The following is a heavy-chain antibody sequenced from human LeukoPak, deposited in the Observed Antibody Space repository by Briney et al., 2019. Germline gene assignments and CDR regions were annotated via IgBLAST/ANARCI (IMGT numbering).Heavy chain of an antibody. CDR1: RFTVSSNY. Sequence: GGSLRLSCAASRFTVSSNYMSWVRQAPGKGLEWVSVIYSGGSTYYADSVKGRFTISRDNSKNTLYLQMNSLRAEDTAVYYCARHYDILTGYPPFDYWGQGTLVTVSS. CDR2: IYSGGST. V-gene: IGHV3-66*04. D-gene: IGHD3-9*01. J-gene: IGHJ4*02. CDR3: ARHYDILTGYPPFDY.